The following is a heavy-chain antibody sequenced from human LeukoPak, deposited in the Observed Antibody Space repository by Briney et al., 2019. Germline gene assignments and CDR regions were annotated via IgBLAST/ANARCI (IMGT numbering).Heavy chain of an antibody. CDR3: ARGTMDAAGTLDY. J-gene: IGHJ4*02. V-gene: IGHV3-11*05. CDR2: ISTYGRYT. Sequence: PGGSLRLSCAASGFTLSDHYMSWIRRAPGKGLEWVSYISTYGRYTNYAASVKGRFTISSDNAKNSLSLQMNSLRGEDTAVYYCARGTMDAAGTLDYWGQGTLVTVSS. D-gene: IGHD6-13*01. CDR1: GFTLSDHY.